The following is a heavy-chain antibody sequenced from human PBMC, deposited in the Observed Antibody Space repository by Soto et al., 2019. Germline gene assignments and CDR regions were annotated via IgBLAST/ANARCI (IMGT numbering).Heavy chain of an antibody. Sequence: EVHLLESGGGLVQPGGSLRLSCATSGFTFSSYAMSWVRQAPGKGLXXXSPISGSGGSTYYADSVKGRFTXSRDXSKXTLYLQMNSLRAEDTAVYYCARGYDILSHFDYWGQGTLVTVSS. D-gene: IGHD3-9*01. CDR2: ISGSGGST. CDR3: ARGYDILSHFDY. J-gene: IGHJ4*02. CDR1: GFTFSSYA. V-gene: IGHV3-23*01.